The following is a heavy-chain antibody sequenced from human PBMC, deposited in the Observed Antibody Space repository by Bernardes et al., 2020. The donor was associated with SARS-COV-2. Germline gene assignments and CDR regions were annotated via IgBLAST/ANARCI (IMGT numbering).Heavy chain of an antibody. J-gene: IGHJ4*02. D-gene: IGHD6-19*01. Sequence: GGSLRLSCAVSGFPFSIYAMSWVRQAPGRGLEWVSAISSSGGSTYYADSVKGRFTISRDNSKNTLYLQMNSLRAEDTAVYYCARIDEVTGRDYWGQGTLVTVSS. CDR3: ARIDEVTGRDY. V-gene: IGHV3-23*01. CDR2: ISSSGGST. CDR1: GFPFSIYA.